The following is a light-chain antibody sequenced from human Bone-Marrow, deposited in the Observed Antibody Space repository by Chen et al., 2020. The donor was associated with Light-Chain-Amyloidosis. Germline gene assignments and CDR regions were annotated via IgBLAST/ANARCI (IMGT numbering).Light chain of an antibody. V-gene: IGLV3-25*03. CDR2: RDT. CDR1: DLPTKY. CDR3: QSADSSGTYEVI. J-gene: IGLJ2*01. Sequence: SYELTQPHSVSVYPGQTARITCSGDDLPTKYAYWYQQKPAQAPVLVIHRDTERPSGISELFSGSSSGTTATLTIIGVQAEDEADYHCQSADSSGTYEVIFGGGTKLTVL.